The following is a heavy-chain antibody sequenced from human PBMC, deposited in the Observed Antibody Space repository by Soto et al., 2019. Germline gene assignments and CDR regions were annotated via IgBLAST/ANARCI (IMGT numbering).Heavy chain of an antibody. Sequence: QVHLVQSGAEVRKPGASVKVSCKGSGYTFTSYGIAWVRQAPGQVLEWMGWISAHNDNTNYAQKVQGRVTVTRDTSTSTAYMELRNLRSDDTAVYYCARGRYGDYWGHGDLVTVSS. V-gene: IGHV1-18*01. CDR2: ISAHNDNT. D-gene: IGHD1-1*01. CDR1: GYTFTSYG. J-gene: IGHJ4*01. CDR3: ARGRYGDY.